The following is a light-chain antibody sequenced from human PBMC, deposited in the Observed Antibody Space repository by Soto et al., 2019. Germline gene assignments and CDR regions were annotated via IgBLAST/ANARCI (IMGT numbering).Light chain of an antibody. CDR1: SSDVGGHNF. J-gene: IGLJ3*02. CDR3: ISYISSYTWV. CDR2: EVT. V-gene: IGLV2-14*01. Sequence: QSALTQPASVSGSPGQSITISCTGTSSDVGGHNFVSWFQQHPGKAPKLMIYEVTNRPSGVSARFSASKSGNTASLTISGLQAEDEADYYCISYISSYTWVFGGGTPLTVL.